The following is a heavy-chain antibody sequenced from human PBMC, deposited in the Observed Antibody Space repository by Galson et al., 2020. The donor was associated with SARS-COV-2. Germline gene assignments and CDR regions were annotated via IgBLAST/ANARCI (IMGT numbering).Heavy chain of an antibody. J-gene: IGHJ3*02. Sequence: SETLSLTCTVSGGSISSGGYYWSWIRQPPGKGLEWIGEINHSGSTNYNPSLKSRVTISVDTSKNQFSLKLSSVTAADTAVYYCARTPTVTTWGAFDIWGQGTMVTVSS. D-gene: IGHD4-17*01. CDR2: INHSGST. CDR1: GGSISSGGYY. CDR3: ARTPTVTTWGAFDI. V-gene: IGHV4-39*07.